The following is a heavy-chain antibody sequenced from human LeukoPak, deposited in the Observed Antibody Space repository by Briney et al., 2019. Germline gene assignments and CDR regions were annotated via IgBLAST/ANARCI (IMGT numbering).Heavy chain of an antibody. CDR1: GFTFSSYS. CDR3: AKAMVYIVGATPYYFDY. D-gene: IGHD1-26*01. Sequence: PGGSLRLSCAASGFTFSSYSMNWVRQAPGKGLEWVSAISGSGGSTYYADSVKGRFTISRDNSKNTLYLQMNSLRAEDTAVYYCAKAMVYIVGATPYYFDYWGQGTLVTVSS. J-gene: IGHJ4*02. CDR2: ISGSGGST. V-gene: IGHV3-23*01.